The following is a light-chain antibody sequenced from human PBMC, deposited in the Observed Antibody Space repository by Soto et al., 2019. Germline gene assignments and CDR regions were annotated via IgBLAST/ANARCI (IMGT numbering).Light chain of an antibody. Sequence: EIVLTQSPGTLSLSPGERATLSCRASQSVSSSSLAWFQQKPGQAPRLLIYGASSRATGIPDRFSGSGSGTDFTLTSSSLEPEDFAVYHCQQYSRSPLTFGGGTKVDIK. V-gene: IGKV3-20*01. CDR3: QQYSRSPLT. J-gene: IGKJ4*01. CDR1: QSVSSSS. CDR2: GAS.